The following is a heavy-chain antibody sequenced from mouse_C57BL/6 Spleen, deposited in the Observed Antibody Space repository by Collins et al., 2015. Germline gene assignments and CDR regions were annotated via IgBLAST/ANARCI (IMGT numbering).Heavy chain of an antibody. CDR3: ARLADY. J-gene: IGHJ2*01. Sequence: QVQLQQSGAELARPGASVKLSCKASGYTFTSYWMQWVKQRPGQGLEWIGAIYPGDGDTRYTQKFKGKATLTADKSSSTAYMQLSSLASEDSAVYYCARLADYWGQGTTLTVSS. CDR1: GYTFTSYW. CDR2: IYPGDGDT. V-gene: IGHV1-87*01.